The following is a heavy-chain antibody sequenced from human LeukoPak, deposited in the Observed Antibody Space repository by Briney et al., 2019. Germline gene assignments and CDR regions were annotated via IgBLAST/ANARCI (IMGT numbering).Heavy chain of an antibody. D-gene: IGHD3-3*01. CDR3: AKAEVDYDFWPSYMDV. CDR2: IYSGGST. Sequence: PGGSLRLSCAASGFTVSSNYMSWVRQAPGKGLEWVSVIYSGGSTYYADSVKGRFTISRDNSKNTLYLQMNSLRAEDTAVYYCAKAEVDYDFWPSYMDVWGKGTTVTVSS. J-gene: IGHJ6*03. CDR1: GFTVSSNY. V-gene: IGHV3-66*01.